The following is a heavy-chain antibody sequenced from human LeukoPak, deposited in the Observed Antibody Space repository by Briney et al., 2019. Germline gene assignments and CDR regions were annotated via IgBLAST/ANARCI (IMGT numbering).Heavy chain of an antibody. V-gene: IGHV3-30*02. CDR2: ISHDETSK. CDR1: GFSFRSYG. J-gene: IGHJ4*02. D-gene: IGHD3-10*01. CDR3: AKALYGSGSSFDY. Sequence: PGGSLRLSCAASGFSFRSYGMHWGRQAPGQGLEWVAYISHDETSKDYADSLKGRLAISRDNSKNTLFLQMNSLRVEDTAVYYCAKALYGSGSSFDYWGQGTLVTVSS.